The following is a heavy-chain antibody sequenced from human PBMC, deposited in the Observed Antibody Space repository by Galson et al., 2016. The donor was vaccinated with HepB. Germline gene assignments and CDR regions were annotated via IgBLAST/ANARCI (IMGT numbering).Heavy chain of an antibody. CDR3: VRTLNAGSGDS. D-gene: IGHD6-19*01. J-gene: IGHJ4*02. CDR2: IRGGGDNI. Sequence: SLRLSCAASGFTFSDFYMSWIRQTPGKGLEWISYIRGGGDNIKYADSVKGRFTISRDNTKSSLYLQMNGLGVEDTAVYYCVRTLNAGSGDSWGKGTPVTVSS. CDR1: GFTFSDFY. V-gene: IGHV3-11*04.